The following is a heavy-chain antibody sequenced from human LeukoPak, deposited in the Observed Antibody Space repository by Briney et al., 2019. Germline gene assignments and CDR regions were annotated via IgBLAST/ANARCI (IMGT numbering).Heavy chain of an antibody. CDR2: INHSGST. CDR3: ARRSRGWYSGFFDY. D-gene: IGHD6-19*01. J-gene: IGHJ4*02. CDR1: GGSFSGYY. Sequence: SETLSLTCAVYGGSFSGYYWSWIRQPPGKGLEWIGEINHSGSTNYNPSLKSRVTISVDTSKNQFSLKLSSVTAADTAVYYCARRSRGWYSGFFDYWGQGTLVTVSS. V-gene: IGHV4-34*01.